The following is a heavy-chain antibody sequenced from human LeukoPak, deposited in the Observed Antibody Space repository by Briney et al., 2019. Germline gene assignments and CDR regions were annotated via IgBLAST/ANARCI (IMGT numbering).Heavy chain of an antibody. CDR3: ARGRYDFWSGYTTATPLDY. CDR2: FIHSGST. Sequence: SETLSLTCAVYGGSFSGCYWCWVREPPGTGEEWVGEFIHSGSTNYNPSLKSRVTISVDTSKSQFSLKLSSVTVADTAVYYCARGRYDFWSGYTTATPLDYWGQGTLVTVSS. D-gene: IGHD3-3*01. CDR1: GGSFSGCY. J-gene: IGHJ4*02. V-gene: IGHV4-34*01.